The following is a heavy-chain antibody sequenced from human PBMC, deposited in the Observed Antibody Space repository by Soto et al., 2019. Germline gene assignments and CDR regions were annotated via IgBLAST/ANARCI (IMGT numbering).Heavy chain of an antibody. CDR2: IYHSGST. V-gene: IGHV4-38-2*01. J-gene: IGHJ5*02. CDR1: GYSISSGYY. CDR3: ARAFEGGTGTTDWFDP. D-gene: IGHD1-7*01. Sequence: LSLTCAVSGYSISSGYYWGWIRQPPGKGLEWIGSIYHSGSTYYNPSLKSRVTISVDTSKNQFSLKLSSVTAADTAVYYCARAFEGGTGTTDWFDPWGQGTLVTVSS.